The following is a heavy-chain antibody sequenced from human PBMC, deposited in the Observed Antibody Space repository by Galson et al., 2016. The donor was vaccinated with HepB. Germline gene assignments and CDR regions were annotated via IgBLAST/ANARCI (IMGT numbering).Heavy chain of an antibody. J-gene: IGHJ5*02. V-gene: IGHV3-23*01. CDR2: ISGSGRIT. D-gene: IGHD2-21*02. CDR1: GFTFSSYA. CDR3: ATDNLAYCGADCYS. Sequence: SLRLSCAASGFTFSSYAMMWVRQTPGKGLGWVSSISGSGRITYYADSVRGRFTISRDNSKSTLYLRMNSLRAEDTAVYYCATDNLAYCGADCYSWGQGTRVTVSS.